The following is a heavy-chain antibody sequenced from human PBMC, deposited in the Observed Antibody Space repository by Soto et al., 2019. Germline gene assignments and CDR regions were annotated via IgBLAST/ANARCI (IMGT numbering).Heavy chain of an antibody. CDR2: IFWDDDQ. V-gene: IGHV2-5*02. Sequence: QITLKESGPTLVKPTQTLTLTCTFSGFSLNRNGVGVAWIRQSRRKPLEWLAVIFWDDDQRYNPSLEGRLTITKDTAKNYVVLTLANVGPVDAGTYFCAHSRMHIHYFNDGMDVWGQGTTVTVS. CDR3: AHSRMHIHYFNDGMDV. CDR1: GFSLNRNGVG. J-gene: IGHJ6*02.